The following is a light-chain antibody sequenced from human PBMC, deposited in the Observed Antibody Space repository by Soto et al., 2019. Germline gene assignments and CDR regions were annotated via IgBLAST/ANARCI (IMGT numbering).Light chain of an antibody. J-gene: IGLJ3*02. Sequence: QSVLTQPPSASGSPGQSVTISCTGTSSDVGGYNFVSWYQQHPGKVPKPMIYEVSKRPSGVPDRFSGSKSGNTASLTVSGLQAEDEADYYCCSFGGGNKVLFGGGTKVTVL. CDR2: EVS. V-gene: IGLV2-8*01. CDR1: SSDVGGYNF. CDR3: CSFGGGNKVL.